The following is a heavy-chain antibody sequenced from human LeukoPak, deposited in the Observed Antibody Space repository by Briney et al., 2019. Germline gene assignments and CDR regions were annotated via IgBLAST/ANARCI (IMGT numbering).Heavy chain of an antibody. CDR1: GFTISSYA. CDR3: AKDHCSGDSCYSDPGY. D-gene: IGHD2-15*01. Sequence: GGSLRLSCAASGFTISSYAMSWVRQAPGKGLEWVSAISGSGGSTYYSDSVKGRFTISRDNSKNTLYLQMNSLRAEDTAVYYCAKDHCSGDSCYSDPGYWGQGTLVTVSS. CDR2: ISGSGGST. V-gene: IGHV3-23*01. J-gene: IGHJ4*02.